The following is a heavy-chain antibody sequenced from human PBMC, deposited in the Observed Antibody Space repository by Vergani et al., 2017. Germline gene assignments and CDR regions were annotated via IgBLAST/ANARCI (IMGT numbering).Heavy chain of an antibody. V-gene: IGHV4-59*12. D-gene: IGHD1-26*01. CDR1: GDSLNTYY. CDR2: IYDSGDT. J-gene: IGHJ4*02. Sequence: VQLLESGPGLVKPSATLSLTCSVSGDSLNTYYWTWLRQPPGKGLEWIGYIYDSGDTKYNPSLESRVTISVDPSKNTFSLKLNSVTAADTAIYYWARDIAVGGTFDSWGQGTLVAVSS. CDR3: ARDIAVGGTFDS.